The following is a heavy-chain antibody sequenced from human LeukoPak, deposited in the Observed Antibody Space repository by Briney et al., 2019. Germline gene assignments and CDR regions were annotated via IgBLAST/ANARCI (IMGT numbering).Heavy chain of an antibody. CDR2: IYYTGST. CDR1: GGSISSSGYY. J-gene: IGHJ4*02. D-gene: IGHD6-19*01. V-gene: IGHV4-39*01. CDR3: ARQTVAPRYLDY. Sequence: SETLSLTCTVSGGSISSSGYYWGWIRQPPGKGLEWIGSIYYTGSTYYNPSLKSRVTISLDTSKNQFSLKLSSMTAADTAVYYCARQTVAPRYLDYWGQGTLVTVSS.